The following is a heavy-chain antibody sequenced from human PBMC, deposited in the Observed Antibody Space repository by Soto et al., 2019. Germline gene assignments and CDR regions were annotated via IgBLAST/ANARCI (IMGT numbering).Heavy chain of an antibody. CDR2: ISLSGSQI. CDR1: GLMYSSYS. CDR3: ARVISCGVVTCSSVHQYYGMDV. Sequence: EVQLVESGGGLVKPGGSVRLSCVASGLMYSSYSMSWVRQAPGKGLEWVAFISLSGSQINYAASVEGRFTISRDNAKNALYLQMNTVRVEDTAIYYCARVISCGVVTCSSVHQYYGMDVWGPGTTVTVSS. J-gene: IGHJ6*02. V-gene: IGHV3-21*01. D-gene: IGHD3-16*01.